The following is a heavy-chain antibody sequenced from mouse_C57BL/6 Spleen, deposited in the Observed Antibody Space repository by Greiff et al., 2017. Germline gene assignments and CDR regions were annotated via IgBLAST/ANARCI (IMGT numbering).Heavy chain of an antibody. J-gene: IGHJ2*01. CDR2: ISSGGSYT. CDR1: GFTFSSYG. CDR3: ARGDYYGSLYFDY. D-gene: IGHD1-1*01. V-gene: IGHV5-6*01. Sequence: EVQLVESGGDLVKPGGSLKLSCAASGFTFSSYGMSWVRQTPDKRLEWVATISSGGSYTYYPDSVKGRFTISRDNAKNTLYLQMSSLKSEDTAMYYCARGDYYGSLYFDYWGQGTTLTVSS.